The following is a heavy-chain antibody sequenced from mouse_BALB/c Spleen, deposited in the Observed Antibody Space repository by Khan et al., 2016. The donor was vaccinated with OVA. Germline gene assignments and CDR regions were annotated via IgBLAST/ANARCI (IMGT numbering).Heavy chain of an antibody. CDR3: ARMDTTSLDY. CDR1: GYTFTDFY. D-gene: IGHD2-3*01. J-gene: IGHJ2*02. V-gene: IGHV1-77*01. CDR2: IYPGIGNT. Sequence: QVQLQQSGTELARPGASVKLSCKASGYTFTDFYITWVKQRTGQDLEWIGEIYPGIGNTYYNEKFKGKATLTADKSSNTAYMQLSSLTSEDTAVYFWARMDTTSLDYWGQGTSLTVSS.